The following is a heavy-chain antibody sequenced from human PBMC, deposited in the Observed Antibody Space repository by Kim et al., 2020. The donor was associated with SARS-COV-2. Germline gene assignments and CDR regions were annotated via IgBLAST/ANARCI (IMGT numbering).Heavy chain of an antibody. J-gene: IGHJ4*02. Sequence: YNPSLKSRVTISVDTSKNQFSLKLSSVTAADTAVYYCARGAYYYDSSGYYFPYWGQGTLVTVSS. D-gene: IGHD3-22*01. CDR3: ARGAYYYDSSGYYFPY. V-gene: IGHV4-34*13.